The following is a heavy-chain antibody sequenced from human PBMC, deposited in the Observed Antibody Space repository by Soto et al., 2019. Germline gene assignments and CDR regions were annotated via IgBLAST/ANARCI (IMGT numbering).Heavy chain of an antibody. Sequence: GPVKVSCKASGYTFTSYGISWVRQAPGQGLEWMGWISAYNGNTNYAQKLQGRVTMTTDTSTSTAYMELRSLRSDDTAVYYCARLSMCSGGSCYSYFDYWGQGTLVTVSS. D-gene: IGHD2-15*01. J-gene: IGHJ4*02. V-gene: IGHV1-18*01. CDR1: GYTFTSYG. CDR2: ISAYNGNT. CDR3: ARLSMCSGGSCYSYFDY.